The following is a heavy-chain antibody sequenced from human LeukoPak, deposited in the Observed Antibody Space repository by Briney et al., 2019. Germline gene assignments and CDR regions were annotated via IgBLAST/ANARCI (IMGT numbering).Heavy chain of an antibody. Sequence: SETLSLTCAVYGGSFSGYYWSWIRQPPGKRLEWIGEINHSGSTNYNPSLKSRVTISVDTSKNQFSLKLSSVTAADTAVYYCARIGRSGGSCVFDYWGQGTLVTVSS. D-gene: IGHD2-15*01. V-gene: IGHV4-34*01. J-gene: IGHJ4*02. CDR2: INHSGST. CDR1: GGSFSGYY. CDR3: ARIGRSGGSCVFDY.